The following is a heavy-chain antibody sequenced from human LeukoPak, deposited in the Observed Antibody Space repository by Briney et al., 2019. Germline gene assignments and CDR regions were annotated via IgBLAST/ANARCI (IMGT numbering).Heavy chain of an antibody. CDR2: IYYSGST. CDR1: GGSISSSSYY. D-gene: IGHD6-19*01. Sequence: SSETLSLTCTVSGGSISSSSYYWGWISQPPGKGLEWIGSIYYSGSTYYNPSLKSRVTISVDTSKNQFSLKLSSVTAADTAVYYCARIQPSGWYGSFYYYYGMDVWGQGTTVTVSS. CDR3: ARIQPSGWYGSFYYYYGMDV. V-gene: IGHV4-39*07. J-gene: IGHJ6*02.